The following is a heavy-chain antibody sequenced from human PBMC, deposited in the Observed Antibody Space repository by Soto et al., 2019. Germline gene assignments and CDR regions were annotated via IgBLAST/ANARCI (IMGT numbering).Heavy chain of an antibody. Sequence: SETLSLTCAVYGGSFSGYYWSWIRQHPGKGLEWIGEINHSGSTNYNPSLKSLVTISVDTSKNQFSLKLCSVTAADTAVYYCARGLLRETMIVVGPFDYWGQGTLVTVSS. J-gene: IGHJ4*02. D-gene: IGHD3-22*01. CDR1: GGSFSGYY. CDR3: ARGLLRETMIVVGPFDY. CDR2: INHSGST. V-gene: IGHV4-34*01.